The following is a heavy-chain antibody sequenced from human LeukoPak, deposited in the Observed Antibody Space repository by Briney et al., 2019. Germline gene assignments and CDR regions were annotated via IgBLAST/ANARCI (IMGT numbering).Heavy chain of an antibody. D-gene: IGHD6-6*01. CDR3: ARLTFTTRPVDV. V-gene: IGHV4-4*09. J-gene: IGHJ6*04. CDR2: IYTSGNT. Sequence: SETLSLTCAVYGGSFSGYYWSWLRQPPGKGLEWIGYIYTSGNTNYNPSLTSRVTISVDTSNNQFSLKLSSVTAADTAVYYCARLTFTTRPVDVWGKGTTVTVSS. CDR1: GGSFSGYY.